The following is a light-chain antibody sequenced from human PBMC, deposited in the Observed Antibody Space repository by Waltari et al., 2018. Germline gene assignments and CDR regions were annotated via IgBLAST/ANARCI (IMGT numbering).Light chain of an antibody. CDR1: SSNIGNNI. Sequence: QSVLTQPPSASGTPGPRVTISCSGSSSNIGNNIVYWYQQFLGTAPNLLSYKHNQRPSWAPDRLSGSKAGTSASLAISGLRSEDEAAYYCAAWDDSLTAYVFGTGTKVTVL. CDR2: KHN. CDR3: AAWDDSLTAYV. J-gene: IGLJ1*01. V-gene: IGLV1-47*01.